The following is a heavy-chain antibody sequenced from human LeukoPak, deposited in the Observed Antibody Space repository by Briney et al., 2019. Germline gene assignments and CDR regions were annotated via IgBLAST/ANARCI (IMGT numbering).Heavy chain of an antibody. D-gene: IGHD3-10*01. Sequence: PSETLSLTCAVSGGSISSGSYSWSWTRQPPGKGLEWIGYIYHSGSTYYNPSLKSRVTISVDRSKNQFSLKLSSVTAADTAVYYCARASEWFGELAWGQGTLVTVSS. CDR2: IYHSGST. CDR3: ARASEWFGELA. CDR1: GGSISSGSYS. J-gene: IGHJ5*02. V-gene: IGHV4-30-2*01.